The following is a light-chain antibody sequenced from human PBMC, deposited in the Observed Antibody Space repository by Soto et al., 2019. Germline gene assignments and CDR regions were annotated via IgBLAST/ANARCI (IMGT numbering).Light chain of an antibody. V-gene: IGKV3-15*01. J-gene: IGKJ5*01. CDR1: QSVSSN. Sequence: ETVMTQSPATLSVSPGERATLSCRASQSVSSNLAWYQQKPCQAPSLLIYGASTRATGIPARFSGSGSGTEFTLTISSLQSEDFAVYYCQQYNNWPPITFGQGTRLEIK. CDR3: QQYNNWPPIT. CDR2: GAS.